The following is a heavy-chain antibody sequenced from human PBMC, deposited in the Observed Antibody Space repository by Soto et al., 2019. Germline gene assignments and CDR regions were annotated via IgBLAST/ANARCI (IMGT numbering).Heavy chain of an antibody. Sequence: QLQLQESGPGLVKPSETLSLTCTVSGGSISSSSYYWGWIRQPPGKRLEWIGSIYYSGSTYYNPSLKSRVTISVDTSKNQCSLKLSSVTAADTAVYYCAVSSGWDPYYFAYWGQGTLVTVSS. J-gene: IGHJ4*02. CDR2: IYYSGST. V-gene: IGHV4-39*01. CDR3: AVSSGWDPYYFAY. D-gene: IGHD6-19*01. CDR1: GGSISSSSYY.